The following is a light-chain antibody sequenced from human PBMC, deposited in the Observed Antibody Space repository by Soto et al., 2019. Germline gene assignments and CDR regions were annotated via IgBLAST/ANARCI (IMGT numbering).Light chain of an antibody. J-gene: IGKJ2*01. CDR1: QGLSSSH. V-gene: IGKV3-20*01. CDR2: AAS. CDR3: QQYGSSPPYT. Sequence: EIVLTQFPGTLSLAPGERATLSCRASQGLSSSHLDWYQPKPGQAPRLLIYAASSRSTGIPDRFVGSGSGTAFTLTISRLEPEDFAVYYCQQYGSSPPYTFGQGTKLEIK.